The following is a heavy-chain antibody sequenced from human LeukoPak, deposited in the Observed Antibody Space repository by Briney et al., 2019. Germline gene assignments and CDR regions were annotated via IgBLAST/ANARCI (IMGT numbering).Heavy chain of an antibody. V-gene: IGHV3-30*04. D-gene: IGHD2-15*01. CDR1: GFTFSSYG. CDR2: ISNDGRNK. CDR3: AREVGGSPSHYYYYYYMDV. J-gene: IGHJ6*03. Sequence: GGSLRLSCAASGFTFSSYGVHWVRQAPGKGLEWMAVISNDGRNKNYADSVRGRFTISRDNAKNSLYLQMNSLRAEDTAVYYCAREVGGSPSHYYYYYYMDVWGKGTTVTVSS.